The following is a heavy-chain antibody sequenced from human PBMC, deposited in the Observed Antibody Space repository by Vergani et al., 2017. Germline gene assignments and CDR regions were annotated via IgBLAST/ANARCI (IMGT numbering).Heavy chain of an antibody. Sequence: QVQLVESGGGVVQPGRSLRLSCAASGFTFNQYGMHWVRPAPGKGLGWVAVTWYDGNNKQYADSVKGRFTISRDNCKSAMYLQMNSLRDEDTGVYYCARDLRLLYNRFDPWGQGTLVTVSS. J-gene: IGHJ5*02. D-gene: IGHD1-14*01. V-gene: IGHV3-33*01. CDR3: ARDLRLLYNRFDP. CDR2: TWYDGNNK. CDR1: GFTFNQYG.